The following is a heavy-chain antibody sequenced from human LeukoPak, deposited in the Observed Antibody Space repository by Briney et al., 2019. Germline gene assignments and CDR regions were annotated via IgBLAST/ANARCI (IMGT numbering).Heavy chain of an antibody. Sequence: SETLSLTCTVSGGSISSYYWSWIRQPPGKGLEWIGYIYYSGSTNYNPSLKSRVTISVDASKNQFSLKLSSVTAADTAVYYCARQSQQQLVLGYWGQGTLVTVSS. CDR3: ARQSQQQLVLGY. CDR1: GGSISSYY. CDR2: IYYSGST. J-gene: IGHJ4*02. D-gene: IGHD6-13*01. V-gene: IGHV4-59*08.